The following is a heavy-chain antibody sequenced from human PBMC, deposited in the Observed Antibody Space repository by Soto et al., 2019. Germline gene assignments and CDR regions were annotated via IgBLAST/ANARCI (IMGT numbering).Heavy chain of an antibody. V-gene: IGHV3-23*01. J-gene: IGHJ6*03. CDR2: MSGSGGSP. D-gene: IGHD6-19*01. CDR3: ANGGGWAVIAVAGLYCYFCYRDV. CDR1: GFTFSSYA. Sequence: EVQLLESGGGLVQPGGSLRLSCAASGFTFSSYAMSFVRQPPVKGLEWVSAMSGSGGSPYYADSVKGRFTISRDNSKNILYLKMNSLRAEDMAVYDCANGGGWAVIAVAGLYCYFCYRDVLCKGTTISVS.